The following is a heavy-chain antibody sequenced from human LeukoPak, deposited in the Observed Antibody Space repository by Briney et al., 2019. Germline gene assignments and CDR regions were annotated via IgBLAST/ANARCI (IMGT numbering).Heavy chain of an antibody. Sequence: GGSLRLSCAASGFTISNYVMNWVRQAPGKGLEWVGRIKSTTDGGTTDYAAPVKGRFTISRDDSKNTVYLQMNSLRTEDTAVYYCTTGGTIFQYWGQGTPVPVSS. V-gene: IGHV3-15*01. J-gene: IGHJ4*02. CDR3: TTGGTIFQY. D-gene: IGHD3-3*01. CDR2: IKSTTDGGTT. CDR1: GFTISNYV.